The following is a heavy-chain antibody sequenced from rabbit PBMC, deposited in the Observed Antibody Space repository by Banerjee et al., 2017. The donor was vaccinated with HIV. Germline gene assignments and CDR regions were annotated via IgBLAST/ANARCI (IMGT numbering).Heavy chain of an antibody. V-gene: IGHV1S45*01. D-gene: IGHD8-1*01. Sequence: QEQLVESGGGLVQPEGSLTLTCTASGFTLSSSYYMCWVRQAPGKGLEWIGCIYTDSGSTYYASWAKGRFTVSRTSSTTVTLEMTSLTAADTATYFCARDLNYWGNSLWGPGTLVTVS. CDR3: ARDLNYWGNSL. CDR1: GFTLSSSYY. CDR2: IYTDSGST. J-gene: IGHJ6*01.